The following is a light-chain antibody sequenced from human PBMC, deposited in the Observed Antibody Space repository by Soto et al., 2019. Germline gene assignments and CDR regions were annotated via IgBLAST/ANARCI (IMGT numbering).Light chain of an antibody. CDR3: QQGHNWPLT. CDR1: QGISSE. Sequence: EIVMTQSPATLSLSPGERAALSCRASQGISSELAWYQQKPGQPPRLLIYGASTRATGVPARFTGSGSGSDFTLTNSGLQSEDFAVYYCQQGHNWPLTFGQGTRLEI. J-gene: IGKJ2*01. CDR2: GAS. V-gene: IGKV3-15*01.